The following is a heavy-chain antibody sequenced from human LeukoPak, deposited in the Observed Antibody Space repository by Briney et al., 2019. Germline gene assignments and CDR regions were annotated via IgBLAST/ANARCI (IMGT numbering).Heavy chain of an antibody. D-gene: IGHD3-16*01. CDR2: IYQSGRT. J-gene: IGHJ4*02. CDR3: ARGGSYVYFDY. V-gene: IGHV4-4*02. Sequence: SETLSLTCAVSGGSISSSIWWSWVRQPPGKGLEWIAEIYQSGRTNYDPSLRSRVTMSVDKSTNQFSLKLASVTAADTAVYYCARGGSYVYFDYWGQGTLVTVTS. CDR1: GGSISSSIW.